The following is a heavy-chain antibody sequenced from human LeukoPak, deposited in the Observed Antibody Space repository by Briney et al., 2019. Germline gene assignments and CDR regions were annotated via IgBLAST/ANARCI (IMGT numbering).Heavy chain of an antibody. Sequence: GGSLRLSCAASQFIFSTYAMSWVRQPPGKGLEWVSGITSSGGSTYYADSVRGRFTISRDNSKNTLSLQMNSLRVEDTAVYYCAKVQMSAEGGELDPWGQGTLVTVSS. J-gene: IGHJ5*02. CDR2: ITSSGGST. D-gene: IGHD5-24*01. CDR1: QFIFSTYA. CDR3: AKVQMSAEGGELDP. V-gene: IGHV3-23*01.